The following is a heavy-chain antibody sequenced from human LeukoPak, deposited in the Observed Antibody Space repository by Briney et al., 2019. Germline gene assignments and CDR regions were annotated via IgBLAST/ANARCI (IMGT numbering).Heavy chain of an antibody. D-gene: IGHD6-6*01. CDR3: ARGYSSSSWGVYYYYYYYMDV. J-gene: IGHJ6*03. V-gene: IGHV4-39*07. CDR2: INHSGST. Sequence: PSETLSLTCAVSGGSISSNSYYWSWIRQPPGKGLEWIGEINHSGSTNHNPSLKSRVTISVDTSKNQFSLKLSSVTAADTAVYYCARGYSSSSWGVYYYYYYYMDVWGKGTTVTVSS. CDR1: GGSISSNSYY.